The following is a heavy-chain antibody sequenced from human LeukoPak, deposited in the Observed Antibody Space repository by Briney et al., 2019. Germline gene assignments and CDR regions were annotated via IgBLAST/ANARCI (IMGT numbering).Heavy chain of an antibody. J-gene: IGHJ6*02. V-gene: IGHV4-31*03. D-gene: IGHD2-2*01. CDR2: IYYSGRT. Sequence: PSQTLSLTRTLSGGSISSGGYYLSWIRQHPGEGLEWFGFIYYSGRTYYNPSLKSRVTISVDTSKNQFSLKLSSVTAADTAVYYCARDAPSRVRGPQLRNYYYGMDVWGQGTTVAVSS. CDR1: GGSISSGGYY. CDR3: ARDAPSRVRGPQLRNYYYGMDV.